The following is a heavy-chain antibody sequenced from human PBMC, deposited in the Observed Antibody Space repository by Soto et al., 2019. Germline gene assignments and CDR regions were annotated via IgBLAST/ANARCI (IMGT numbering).Heavy chain of an antibody. CDR3: ARAPRLEGKPVKNWIDP. CDR1: GGTFSSYA. V-gene: IGHV1-69*13. D-gene: IGHD6-19*01. J-gene: IGHJ5*02. CDR2: IIPIFGTA. Sequence: ASVKISCKASGGTFSSYAISWVRQAPGQGLEWMGGIIPIFGTANYAQKFQGRVTITADESTSTAYMELSSLRSEDTAVYYCARAPRLEGKPVKNWIDPWGQGTLVTVSS.